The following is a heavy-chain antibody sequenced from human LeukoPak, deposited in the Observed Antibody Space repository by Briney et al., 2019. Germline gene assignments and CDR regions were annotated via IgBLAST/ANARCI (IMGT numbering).Heavy chain of an antibody. CDR2: ISSSGFNI. V-gene: IGHV3-48*03. CDR3: AGQSRLGYCSGGSCYSQPFDP. J-gene: IGHJ5*02. D-gene: IGHD2-15*01. CDR1: GFTFSSYE. Sequence: PGGSLRLSCAVSGFTFSSYEMNWVRQAPGKGLEWVSYISSSGFNIYYADSVEGRFTISRDNAKNSLYLQMNSLRAEDTAVYYCAGQSRLGYCSGGSCYSQPFDPWGQGTLVTVSS.